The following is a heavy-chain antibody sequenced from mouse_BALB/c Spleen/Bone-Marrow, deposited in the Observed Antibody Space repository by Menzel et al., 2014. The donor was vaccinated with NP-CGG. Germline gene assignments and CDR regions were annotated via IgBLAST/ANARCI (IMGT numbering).Heavy chain of an antibody. Sequence: VKLMESGPELVKPGASVKISCKASGYVFSTSWMNWVKQRPGQGLEWIGRIYSGDGDANYNGNFKGKATLTADKSSSTAYMQLNSLTSVDSAVYFCVRGAHPWGQGTLVTVSA. J-gene: IGHJ3*01. V-gene: IGHV1-82*01. CDR3: VRGAHP. CDR2: IYSGDGDA. CDR1: GYVFSTSW.